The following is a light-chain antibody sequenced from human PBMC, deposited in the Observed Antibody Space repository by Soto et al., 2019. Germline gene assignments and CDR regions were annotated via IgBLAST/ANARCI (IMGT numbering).Light chain of an antibody. J-gene: IGKJ2*01. V-gene: IGKV3-20*01. CDR3: QQYVRSPYT. CDR1: QSVSSSY. CDR2: GAS. Sequence: EIVLTQSPGTLSLSPGERATLSCRASQSVSSSYLAWFQQKPGQAPRLLIYGASSRATGIPDRFTGSGSGTDFTLTISILEPEDFAVYYCQQYVRSPYTFGQGTKLEIK.